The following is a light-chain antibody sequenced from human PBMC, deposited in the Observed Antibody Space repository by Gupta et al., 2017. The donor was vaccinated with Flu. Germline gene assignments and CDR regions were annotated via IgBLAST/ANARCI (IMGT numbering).Light chain of an antibody. J-gene: IGLJ3*02. CDR2: EVT. V-gene: IGLV2-14*01. CDR1: SSDVGGFDY. CDR3: SSYTSSSSWV. Sequence: QSALTQPASVSGSPGQSITISCTGTSSDVGGFDYVSWYQQHPGKAPKLMIHEVTYRPSGVSDRFSGSKSGNTASLTISGLQPEDEADYYCSSYTSSSSWVFGGGTKLTVL.